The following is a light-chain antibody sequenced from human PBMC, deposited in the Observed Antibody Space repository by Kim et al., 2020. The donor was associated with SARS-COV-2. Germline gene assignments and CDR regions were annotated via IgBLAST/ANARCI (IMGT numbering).Light chain of an antibody. V-gene: IGLV1-44*01. J-gene: IGLJ3*02. CDR3: AAWDDSLNGRV. CDR2: SKN. Sequence: GQRVTNSSSESSSNIGSKTVNCYQQLPGTAPKLLIYSKNQRPSGVPDRFSGSKSGSSASLAISGLQSEDEADYYCAAWDDSLNGRVFGGGSKLTVL. CDR1: SSNIGSKT.